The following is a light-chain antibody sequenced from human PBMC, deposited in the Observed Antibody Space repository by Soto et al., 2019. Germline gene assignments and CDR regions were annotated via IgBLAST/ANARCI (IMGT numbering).Light chain of an antibody. CDR2: GAS. CDR1: QSVSLS. CDR3: QQYNNWPAIT. J-gene: IGKJ5*01. Sequence: EIVLTQSPATLSVSLGDSATLSCRASQSVSLSLAWYQMRPGQPPRLLIYGASTRATDIPARFSGSGSGTDFTLTISSLQSEDFAVYYCQQYNNWPAITFGQGTRLEIK. V-gene: IGKV3-15*01.